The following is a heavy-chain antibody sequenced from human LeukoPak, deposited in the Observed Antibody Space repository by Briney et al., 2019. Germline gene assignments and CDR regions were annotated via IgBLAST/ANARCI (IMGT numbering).Heavy chain of an antibody. CDR3: TTDGGLYSSSGYYFDY. CDR1: GFTFSDYI. CDR2: IKSKTDGGTT. J-gene: IGHJ4*02. V-gene: IGHV3-15*01. D-gene: IGHD6-13*01. Sequence: GGSLRLSCAASGFTFSDYIMDWVRQAPGKGLEWVGRIKSKTDGGTTDYAAPVKGRFTISRDDSKNTLYLQMNSLKTEDTAVYYCTTDGGLYSSSGYYFDYWGQGTLVTVSS.